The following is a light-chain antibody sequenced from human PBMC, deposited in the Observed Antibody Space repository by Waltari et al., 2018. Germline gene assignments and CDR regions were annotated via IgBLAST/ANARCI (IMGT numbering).Light chain of an antibody. CDR3: QQYNNWPPLT. CDR1: QSVSIN. Sequence: EIVMTQSPATLSVSPGERATLSCRASQSVSINLAWYQQRPGQAPRLLIYGASTRGTGIPARFSGSRSGTEFTLTISSLQSEDFAVYYCQQYNNWPPLTFGGGTKVEIK. J-gene: IGKJ4*01. V-gene: IGKV3-15*01. CDR2: GAS.